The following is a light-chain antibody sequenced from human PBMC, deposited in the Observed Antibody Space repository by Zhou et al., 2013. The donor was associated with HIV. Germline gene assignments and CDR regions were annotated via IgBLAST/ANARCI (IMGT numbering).Light chain of an antibody. CDR3: QYYGSSPRT. Sequence: EIVLTQSPGTLSLSPGERATLSCRASQSVSSTYLGWFQQKPGQAPRLLMYGASSRATDIPDRFSGSGSGTDFTLTISSLEPEDFAVYYCQYYGSSPRTFGQGTTVEI. J-gene: IGKJ1*01. CDR1: QSVSSTY. CDR2: GAS. V-gene: IGKV3-20*01.